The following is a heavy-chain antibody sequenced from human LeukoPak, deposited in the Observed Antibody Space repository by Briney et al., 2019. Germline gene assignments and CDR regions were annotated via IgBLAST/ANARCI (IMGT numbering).Heavy chain of an antibody. V-gene: IGHV4-39*07. D-gene: IGHD4-11*01. CDR2: IYHSGST. Sequence: SETLSLTCTVSGGSISSSSYYWGWIRQPPGKGLEWIGSIYHSGSTYYNPSLKSRVTISVDTSKNQFSLKLSSVTAADTAVYYCAREVAGNYAYWGQGTLVTVSS. CDR3: AREVAGNYAY. CDR1: GGSISSSSYY. J-gene: IGHJ4*02.